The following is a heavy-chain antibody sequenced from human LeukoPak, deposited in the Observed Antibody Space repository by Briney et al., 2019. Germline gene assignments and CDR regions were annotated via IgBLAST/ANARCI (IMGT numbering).Heavy chain of an antibody. V-gene: IGHV1-46*01. CDR2: INPSGGST. CDR3: ARAPGLWFGELGT. CDR1: GYTFTSYY. Sequence: GASVKVSCKASGYTFTSYYMHWVRQPPGQGLEWMGIINPSGGSTSYAQKFQGRVTMTRDTSTSTVYMELSSLRSKDTAVYYCARAPGLWFGELGTWGQGTLVTVSS. D-gene: IGHD3-10*01. J-gene: IGHJ5*02.